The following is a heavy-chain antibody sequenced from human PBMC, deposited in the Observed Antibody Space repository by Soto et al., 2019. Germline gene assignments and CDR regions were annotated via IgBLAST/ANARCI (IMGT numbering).Heavy chain of an antibody. CDR2: IYYSGST. V-gene: IGHV4-31*03. CDR1: GGSISSGGYY. D-gene: IGHD2-2*01. J-gene: IGHJ4*02. Sequence: TLSLTCTVSGGSISSGGYYWSWIRQHPGKGLEWIGYIYYSGSTYYNPSLKSRVTISVDTSKNQFSLKLSSVTAADTAVYYCARNYCSSTSCYYFDYWGQGTLVTVSS. CDR3: ARNYCSSTSCYYFDY.